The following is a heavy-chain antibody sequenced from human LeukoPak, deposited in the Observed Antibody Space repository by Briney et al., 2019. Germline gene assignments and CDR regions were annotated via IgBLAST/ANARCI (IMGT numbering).Heavy chain of an antibody. D-gene: IGHD4-17*01. J-gene: IGHJ1*01. Sequence: GGSLRLSCAASGFTFSSYAMSWVRQAPGKGLEWVSVISGSGVGTYCADSVKGRLTISRDNSKNTLYLQMNSLRAEDTAVYYCAKEIYGDSTGGRFQHWGQGTLVTVSS. CDR1: GFTFSSYA. V-gene: IGHV3-23*01. CDR3: AKEIYGDSTGGRFQH. CDR2: ISGSGVGT.